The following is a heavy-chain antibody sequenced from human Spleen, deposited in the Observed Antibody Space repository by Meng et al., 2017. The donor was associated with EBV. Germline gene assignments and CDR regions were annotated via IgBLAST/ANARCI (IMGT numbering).Heavy chain of an antibody. Sequence: QRRLVTSGAKVENPGSQVKGSCEASGGTFSSQGISWVRQAPVQGPAWMGGIIQTFGTTNYAQKFQGRLTITADASTNTIYLELSSLRSEDTAVYYCARFTSMVRGAFDPWGQGTLVTVSS. CDR3: ARFTSMVRGAFDP. V-gene: IGHV1-69*01. J-gene: IGHJ5*02. CDR1: GGTFSSQG. CDR2: IIQTFGTT. D-gene: IGHD3-10*01.